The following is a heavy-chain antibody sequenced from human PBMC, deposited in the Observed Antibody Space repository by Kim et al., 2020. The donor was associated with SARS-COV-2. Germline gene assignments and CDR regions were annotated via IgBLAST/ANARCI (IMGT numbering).Heavy chain of an antibody. Sequence: GGSLRLSCAASGFNFDDYAMHWVRQAPGKGLEWVSGISWNSGSIDYADSVKGRFTISRDNAKNSLYLQMNSLRTEDTALYYCAKDVTPLMTTVLSLWGQGTQVTVSS. CDR2: ISWNSGSI. J-gene: IGHJ4*02. CDR3: AKDVTPLMTTVLSL. V-gene: IGHV3-9*01. CDR1: GFNFDDYA. D-gene: IGHD4-17*01.